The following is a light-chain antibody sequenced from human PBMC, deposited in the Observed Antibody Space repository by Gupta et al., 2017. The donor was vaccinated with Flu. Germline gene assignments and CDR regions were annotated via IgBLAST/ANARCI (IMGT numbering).Light chain of an antibody. Sequence: DIVLTQSPGTLSLSPGERATLSCRAIRSVSSGDLAWDQQKPGQAPRLLILGASSRATGIPDRVRGSGSGTEFTLTISRLEPEDAAVDYCQEYGRAKITFGRGTKLEIK. V-gene: IGKV3-20*01. J-gene: IGKJ3*01. CDR1: RSVSSGD. CDR2: GAS. CDR3: QEYGRAKIT.